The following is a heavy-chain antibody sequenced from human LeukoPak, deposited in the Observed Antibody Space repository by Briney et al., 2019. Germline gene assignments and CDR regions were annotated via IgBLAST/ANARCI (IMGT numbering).Heavy chain of an antibody. D-gene: IGHD4-17*01. CDR2: ITSSGSST. V-gene: IGHV3-23*01. CDR3: AKAPTPVTPFDY. J-gene: IGHJ4*02. CDR1: GFTFSSYA. Sequence: GGSLRLSCAASGFTFSSYAMSWVRQAPGKGLDWVSAITSSGSSTYYADSVRGRFTISRHNYKNTLYLQMNSLRPEDTAVYYCAKAPTPVTPFDYWGQGSLVTVSS.